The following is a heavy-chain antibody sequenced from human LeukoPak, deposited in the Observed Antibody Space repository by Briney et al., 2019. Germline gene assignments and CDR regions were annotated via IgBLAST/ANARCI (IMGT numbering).Heavy chain of an antibody. Sequence: SETLSLTCTVSGGSISSYYWSWIRQPPGKGLEWIGYIYYSGSTNYNPSLKSRVTISVDTSKNQFSLKLSSVTAADTAVYYCARGRRGYSYGFWNYWGQGTLVTVSS. CDR3: ARGRRGYSYGFWNY. J-gene: IGHJ4*02. CDR1: GGSISSYY. V-gene: IGHV4-59*12. CDR2: IYYSGST. D-gene: IGHD5-18*01.